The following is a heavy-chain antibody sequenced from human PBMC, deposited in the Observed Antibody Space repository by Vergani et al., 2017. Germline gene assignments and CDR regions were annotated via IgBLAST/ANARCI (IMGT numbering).Heavy chain of an antibody. CDR3: AKDPGDYYGSGRYYYYYYGMDV. D-gene: IGHD3-10*01. V-gene: IGHV3-30*18. Sequence: QVQLGESGGGVVQPGRSLRLSCAASGFTFSSYGMHWVRQAPGKGLEWVAVISYDGSNKYYADSVKGRFTISRDNSKNTLYLQMNSLRAEDTAVYYCAKDPGDYYGSGRYYYYYYGMDVWGQGTTVTVSS. CDR2: ISYDGSNK. CDR1: GFTFSSYG. J-gene: IGHJ6*02.